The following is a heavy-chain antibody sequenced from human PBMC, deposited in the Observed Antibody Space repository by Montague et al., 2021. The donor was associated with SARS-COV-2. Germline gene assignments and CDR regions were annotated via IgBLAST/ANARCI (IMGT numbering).Heavy chain of an antibody. J-gene: IGHJ4*02. CDR2: ISSSSTI. Sequence: SLRLSCAASGFTFSSYRMNWVRQAPGKGLEWVSYISSSSTIYYADSVKGRFTISRDNAKNSLYLQMNSLRAEDTAVYYCARDLRWGYYDILTGYYRPLDYWGQGTRVTVSS. CDR3: ARDLRWGYYDILTGYYRPLDY. V-gene: IGHV3-48*04. D-gene: IGHD3-9*01. CDR1: GFTFSSYR.